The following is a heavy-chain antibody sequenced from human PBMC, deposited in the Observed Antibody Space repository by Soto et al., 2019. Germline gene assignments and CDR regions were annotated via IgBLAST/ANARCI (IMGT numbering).Heavy chain of an antibody. CDR2: IQIDGSEK. CDR3: ARDLELVDGFDH. J-gene: IGHJ4*02. V-gene: IGHV3-7*03. D-gene: IGHD2-8*02. CDR1: GLTFGHYW. Sequence: EVQMLQSGGGMVQPGGSLRLSCVGSGLTFGHYWMSWVRQAPGKGLEWVANIQIDGSEKYYVDSVKGRFAISSDNSKNSFFLQLNSLRTEDTTVYYGARDLELVDGFDHCGQGSLVIVSP.